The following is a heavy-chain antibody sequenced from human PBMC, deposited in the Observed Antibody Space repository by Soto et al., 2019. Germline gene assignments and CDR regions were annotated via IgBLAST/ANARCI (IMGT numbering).Heavy chain of an antibody. Sequence: PGGSLRRSSVVSGVSFIDYSMSWVRQAPGKGLECVAFISGSSSYIYYADSVKGRFTISRDNAKNSLFLQMDSLRVEDTAVYYCARSGEILQTFDSWGQGTLVTVSS. CDR3: ARSGEILQTFDS. CDR1: GVSFIDYS. V-gene: IGHV3-21*01. J-gene: IGHJ4*02. D-gene: IGHD1-26*01. CDR2: ISGSSSYI.